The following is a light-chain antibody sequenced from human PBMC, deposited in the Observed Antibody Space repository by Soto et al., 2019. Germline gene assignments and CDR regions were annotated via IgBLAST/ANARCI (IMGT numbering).Light chain of an antibody. CDR3: QQYNNWPPFT. CDR2: GAS. J-gene: IGKJ3*01. V-gene: IGKV3-15*01. CDR1: QSVSSN. Sequence: EIVMTQSPATLSVSPGERATLSCRASQSVSSNLAWYQQKPGQAPRLLIYGASTRATGIPARFSGSGSGTEFTLTISRLQSEDFAVYYCQQYNNWPPFTFGPGTEVQIK.